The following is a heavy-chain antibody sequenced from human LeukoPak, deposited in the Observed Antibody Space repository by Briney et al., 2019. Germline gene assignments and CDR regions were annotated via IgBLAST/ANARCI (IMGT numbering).Heavy chain of an antibody. Sequence: GGSLRLSCAASGFTFSNAWMSWVRQAPGKGLEWVGRIKSKTDGGTTDYAAPVKGRFTISRDDSKNTLYLQMNSLKTEDTAVYYCAKDRGRYYDSSGYYWGYYFDSWGQGILVTVST. J-gene: IGHJ4*02. V-gene: IGHV3-15*01. CDR1: GFTFSNAW. D-gene: IGHD3-22*01. CDR3: AKDRGRYYDSSGYYWGYYFDS. CDR2: IKSKTDGGTT.